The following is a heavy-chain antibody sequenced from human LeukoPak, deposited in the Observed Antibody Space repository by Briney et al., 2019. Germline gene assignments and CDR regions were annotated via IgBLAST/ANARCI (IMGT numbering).Heavy chain of an antibody. J-gene: IGHJ4*02. CDR1: GYTFTNSY. CDR3: ARIAVAGTYVDY. CDR2: IKPSGGST. D-gene: IGHD6-19*01. Sequence: ASVKVSCKASGYTFTNSYMHWVRQAPQPGVEWMGVIKPSGGSTSYAQKCQGRVTMTRDTSTSTVYMELSSLRSEDTAVYYCARIAVAGTYVDYWGQGTLVTVSS. V-gene: IGHV1-46*01.